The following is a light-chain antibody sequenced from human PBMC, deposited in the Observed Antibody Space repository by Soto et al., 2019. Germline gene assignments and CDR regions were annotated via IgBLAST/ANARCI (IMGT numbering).Light chain of an antibody. CDR1: QSVNSGY. V-gene: IGKV3-20*01. CDR2: GTS. Sequence: EVVLTQSPGTLSLSPGERAILSCRASQSVNSGYLAWYQQKPGQAPRLVIYGTSIRAAGISDRFSGIGYGTDFAFNISRLQPEECAVYSYQQYLATRPWTFGQGTEVEMK. J-gene: IGKJ1*01. CDR3: QQYLATRPWT.